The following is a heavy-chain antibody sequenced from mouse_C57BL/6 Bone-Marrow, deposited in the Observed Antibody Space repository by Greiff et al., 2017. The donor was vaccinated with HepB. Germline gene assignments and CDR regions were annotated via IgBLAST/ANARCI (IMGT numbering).Heavy chain of an antibody. V-gene: IGHV3-8*01. Sequence: EVQLQESGPGLAKPSQPLSLTCSVTGYSITSDYWNWIRQFPGNTLEYMGYISYSGSTYYNPSLKSRISITRDTSKNQYYLQLNSVTTEDTATYYCARWHYGSSYGYFDDWGTGTTVTVSS. CDR1: GYSITSDY. D-gene: IGHD1-1*01. CDR2: ISYSGST. CDR3: ARWHYGSSYGYFDD. J-gene: IGHJ1*03.